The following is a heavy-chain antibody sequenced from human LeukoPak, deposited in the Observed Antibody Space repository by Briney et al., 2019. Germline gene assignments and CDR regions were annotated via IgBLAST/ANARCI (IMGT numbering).Heavy chain of an antibody. J-gene: IGHJ4*02. CDR2: ISGSGGST. CDR1: GFTFSSYA. D-gene: IGHD5-24*01. V-gene: IGHV3-23*01. CDR3: ARDISGGYNGFDY. Sequence: GGSLRLSCAASGFTFSSYAMSWVRQAPGKGLEWVSAISGSGGSTYYADSVKGRFTISRDNSKNTLYLQMNSLRAEDTAVYYCARDISGGYNGFDYWGQGTLVTVSS.